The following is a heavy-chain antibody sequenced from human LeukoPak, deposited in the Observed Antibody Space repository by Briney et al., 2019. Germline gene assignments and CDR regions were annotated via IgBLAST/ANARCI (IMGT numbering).Heavy chain of an antibody. CDR1: GVSVSSGSYY. V-gene: IGHV4-61*02. CDR2: IYISGST. Sequence: SQTLSLTCTVSGVSVSSGSYYWSWIRQPAGKGLEGIGRIYISGSTNYNSSLRGRVTMSIDTSKNQFSLTLTSVTAADTAVYYCARLVDTHVIRGYYFDPWGQGTLVTVSS. J-gene: IGHJ5*02. D-gene: IGHD3-22*01. CDR3: ARLVDTHVIRGYYFDP.